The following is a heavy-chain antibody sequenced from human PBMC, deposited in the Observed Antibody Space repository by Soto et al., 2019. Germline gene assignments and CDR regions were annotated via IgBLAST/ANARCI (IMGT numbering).Heavy chain of an antibody. CDR2: IKSKSDGGTI. V-gene: IGHV3-15*01. CDR3: TTGPNLRPLAAFDI. J-gene: IGHJ3*02. Sequence: VQLVESGGGLVKPGGSLRLSCAASGFTFTNAWMTWVRQGPGTGLEWVGRIKSKSDGGTIDYAAPVIGRFTISSDDSKNTLDLQMNSLKTEDTAVYYCTTGPNLRPLAAFDIWGQETVVTVSS. CDR1: GFTFTNAW.